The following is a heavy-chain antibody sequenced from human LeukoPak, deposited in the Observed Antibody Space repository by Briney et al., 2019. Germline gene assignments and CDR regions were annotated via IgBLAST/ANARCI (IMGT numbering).Heavy chain of an antibody. CDR1: GGSFSGYY. D-gene: IGHD3-22*01. Sequence: SETLSLTCAVYGGSFSGYYWSWIRQPPGKGLEWIWEINHSGSTNYNPSLESRVTISVDTSKNQFSLKLSSVTAADTAVYYCARSGKPYYYDSSGYYYFDYWGQGTLVTVSS. J-gene: IGHJ4*02. CDR2: INHSGST. V-gene: IGHV4-34*01. CDR3: ARSGKPYYYDSSGYYYFDY.